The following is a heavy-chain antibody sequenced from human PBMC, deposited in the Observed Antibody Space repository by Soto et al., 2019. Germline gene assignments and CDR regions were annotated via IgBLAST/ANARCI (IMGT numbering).Heavy chain of an antibody. Sequence: SETLSLTCTVSRASIYTYSWTWIRQPAGKGLQWIGHIYSSGSANYSPSLKSRVSMSVDSSKNQISLKLSSVTAADTAVYYCATIVGANDYWGQGTMVTVSS. CDR1: RASIYTYS. J-gene: IGHJ4*02. V-gene: IGHV4-4*07. CDR3: ATIVGANDY. D-gene: IGHD1-26*01. CDR2: IYSSGSA.